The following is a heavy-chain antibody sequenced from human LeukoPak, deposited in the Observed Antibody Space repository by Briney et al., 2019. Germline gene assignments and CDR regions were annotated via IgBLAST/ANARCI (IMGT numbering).Heavy chain of an antibody. J-gene: IGHJ4*02. Sequence: SETLSLTCTVSGGSISSSSYYWGWIRQPPGKGLEWIGSIYYSGSTYYNPSLKSRVTISVDTSKNQFSLKLSSVTAADTAVYYCASDRLNSTASWFVADYWGLGTLVTVSS. CDR3: ASDRLNSTASWFVADY. D-gene: IGHD3-10*01. CDR1: GGSISSSSYY. CDR2: IYYSGST. V-gene: IGHV4-39*01.